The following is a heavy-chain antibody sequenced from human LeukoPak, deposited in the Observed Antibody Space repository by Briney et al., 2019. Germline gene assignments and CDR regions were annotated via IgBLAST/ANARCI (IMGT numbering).Heavy chain of an antibody. CDR1: GYTFTSYD. Sequence: ASVKVSCKASGYTFTSYDTNRVRQATGQGLGWMGWITPNSGNTGYAQKFQGRVTMTRNTSISTAYMELSSLRSEDTAVYYCARGDSSSDVNYYYYYMDVWGKGTTVTVSS. CDR3: ARGDSSSDVNYYYYYMDV. V-gene: IGHV1-8*01. D-gene: IGHD6-6*01. CDR2: ITPNSGNT. J-gene: IGHJ6*03.